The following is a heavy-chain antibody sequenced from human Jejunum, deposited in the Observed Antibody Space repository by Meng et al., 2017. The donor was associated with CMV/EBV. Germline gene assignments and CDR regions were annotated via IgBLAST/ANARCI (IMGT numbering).Heavy chain of an antibody. V-gene: IGHV2-5*01. Sequence: QITLKESGPTLVKPTQTLTLTCTFSGFSMSASGVGVGWIRQPPGKALEWLGLIYWNDDKHYSPFLKSRLTIIKDTSKSQVVLTLTNMDPVDTATYHYAHSRDGYKLFDFWGQGTLVTVSS. D-gene: IGHD5-24*01. J-gene: IGHJ4*02. CDR1: GFSMSASGVG. CDR3: AHSRDGYKLFDF. CDR2: IYWNDDK.